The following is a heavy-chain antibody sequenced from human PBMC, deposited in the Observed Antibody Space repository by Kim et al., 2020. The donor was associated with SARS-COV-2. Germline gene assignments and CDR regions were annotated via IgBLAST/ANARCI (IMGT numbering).Heavy chain of an antibody. CDR3: ARLSPYCSSTSCYEEGEYYFEY. D-gene: IGHD2-2*01. V-gene: IGHV1-69*13. CDR1: GGTFSSYA. J-gene: IGHJ4*02. Sequence: SVKVSCKASGGTFSSYAISWVRQAPGQGLEWMGGIIPIFGTANYAQKFQGRVTITADESTSTAYMELSSLRSEDTAVYYCARLSPYCSSTSCYEEGEYYFEYWGQGTLVTVSS. CDR2: IIPIFGTA.